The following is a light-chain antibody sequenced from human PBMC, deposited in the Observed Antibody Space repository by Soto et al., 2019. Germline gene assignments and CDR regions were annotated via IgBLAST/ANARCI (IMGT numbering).Light chain of an antibody. CDR2: WAS. Sequence: DIVMTQSPDSLAVSLGERATINCKSSQSVLYSSNNKNYLAWYQQKPGQPPKLLIYWASTRESGVPDRFSGSGSVTDFTLTISSRQAEDVAVYYCQQYYSTPSYTFGQGTKLEIK. CDR3: QQYYSTPSYT. CDR1: QSVLYSSNNKNY. J-gene: IGKJ2*01. V-gene: IGKV4-1*01.